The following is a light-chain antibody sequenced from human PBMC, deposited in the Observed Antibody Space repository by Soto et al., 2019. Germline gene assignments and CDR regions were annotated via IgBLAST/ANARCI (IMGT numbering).Light chain of an antibody. CDR3: QQYGSSPWT. CDR2: GAS. Sequence: EIVLTQSPATLSLSPGERATLSCRASQSVSTNYLAWYQQRSGQSPRPLIYGASSRVPGIPDRFSGSGSGTDFTLTISRLEPEEFAVYYCQQYGSSPWTFGQGTKVDFK. J-gene: IGKJ1*01. V-gene: IGKV3-20*01. CDR1: QSVSTNY.